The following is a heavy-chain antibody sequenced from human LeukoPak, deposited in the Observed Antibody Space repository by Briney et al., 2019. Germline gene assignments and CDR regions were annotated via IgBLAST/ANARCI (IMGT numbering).Heavy chain of an antibody. CDR1: GFTFSSYG. CDR2: IWYDGSNK. J-gene: IGHJ4*02. V-gene: IGHV3-33*01. D-gene: IGHD3-22*01. CDR3: ARLYYYESSGYQYYFDY. Sequence: GGSLRLSCAASGFTFSSYGMHWVRQAPGKGLEWVAVIWYDGSNKYYADSVKGRFTISRDNSKNTLYLQMNSLRAEDTAVYYCARLYYYESSGYQYYFDYWGQGTLVTVSS.